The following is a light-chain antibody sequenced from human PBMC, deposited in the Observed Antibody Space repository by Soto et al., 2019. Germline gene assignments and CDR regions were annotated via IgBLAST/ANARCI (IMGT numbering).Light chain of an antibody. Sequence: QSVLTQPPSASGTPGQRVTISCSGSSSNIGSNSVNWYQQLPGTAPKLLMYSSNQRPSGVPDRFSGSKSGTSASLAISGLQSEDEADYYCAAWEDSRSGVVFGGGTKLTVL. CDR2: SSN. V-gene: IGLV1-44*01. CDR1: SSNIGSNS. J-gene: IGLJ2*01. CDR3: AAWEDSRSGVV.